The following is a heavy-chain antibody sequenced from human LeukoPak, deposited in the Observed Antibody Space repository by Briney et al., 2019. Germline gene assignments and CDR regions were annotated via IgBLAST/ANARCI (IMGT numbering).Heavy chain of an antibody. CDR2: ISGSGGST. V-gene: IGHV3-23*01. CDR1: GFTFANYA. J-gene: IGHJ4*02. Sequence: GGSLRLSCAASGFTFANYAMCWVRQGPGKGLEWVSTISGSGGSTYYGDSVKGRFTISRDNSKNTLFLQMNSLRADDTAVYFCAKDQKSIAATGYDYWGQGTLVTVSS. CDR3: AKDQKSIAATGYDY. D-gene: IGHD6-13*01.